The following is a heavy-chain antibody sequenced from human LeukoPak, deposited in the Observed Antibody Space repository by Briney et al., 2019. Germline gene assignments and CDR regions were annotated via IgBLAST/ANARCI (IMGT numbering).Heavy chain of an antibody. V-gene: IGHV3-23*01. Sequence: GGSLRLSCAASGFTFSSYAMSWVRQAPGKGLEWVSAISSSGGSTYYADSVKGRFTISRDNSKNTLYLQMNSLRAEDTAVYYCARGAYYDFWSGYRVHYFDYWGQGTLVTVSS. D-gene: IGHD3-3*01. CDR1: GFTFSSYA. CDR2: ISSSGGST. J-gene: IGHJ4*02. CDR3: ARGAYYDFWSGYRVHYFDY.